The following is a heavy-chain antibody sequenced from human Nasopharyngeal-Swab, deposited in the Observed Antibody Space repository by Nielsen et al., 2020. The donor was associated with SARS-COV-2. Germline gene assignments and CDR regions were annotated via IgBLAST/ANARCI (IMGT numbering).Heavy chain of an antibody. D-gene: IGHD2-2*01. CDR2: IKSKTDGGTT. Sequence: GGSLRLSCAASGFTFSNAWMSWVRQAPGKGLEWVGRIKSKTDGGTTDYAAPVKGRFTISRDDSKNTLYLQMNSLKTEDIAVYYCTTDRASCCSHYCSSTSCYLNYYYMDVWGKGTTVTVSS. J-gene: IGHJ6*03. V-gene: IGHV3-15*01. CDR1: GFTFSNAW. CDR3: TTDRASCCSHYCSSTSCYLNYYYMDV.